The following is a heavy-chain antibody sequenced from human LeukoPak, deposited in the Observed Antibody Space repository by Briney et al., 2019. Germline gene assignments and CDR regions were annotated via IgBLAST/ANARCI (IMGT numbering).Heavy chain of an antibody. Sequence: GGSLRLSCTASGFSLSDYFMSWLRQAPGKGLEWIAHISSRGGTMYYADSVKGRFTISRDNAKNSLYLHMNSLRADDTAVYYCARDPGSYDYWGQGTLVTVSS. CDR3: ARDPGSYDY. J-gene: IGHJ4*02. CDR1: GFSLSDYF. CDR2: ISSRGGTM. D-gene: IGHD3-10*01. V-gene: IGHV3-11*01.